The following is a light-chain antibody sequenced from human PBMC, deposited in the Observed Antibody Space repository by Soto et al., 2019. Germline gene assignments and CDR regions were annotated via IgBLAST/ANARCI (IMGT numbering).Light chain of an antibody. CDR2: EVS. Sequence: QSALTQPASVSGSPGQSITISCSGTSRDVGGYNYVSWYQQHPGKAPQLMTYEVSNRPSGVSNRFSGSKSSNTASLTISGAPAQGEANYYCSSYTSISTRVVFGGWTKLTVI. CDR3: SSYTSISTRVV. CDR1: SRDVGGYNY. V-gene: IGLV2-14*01. J-gene: IGLJ2*01.